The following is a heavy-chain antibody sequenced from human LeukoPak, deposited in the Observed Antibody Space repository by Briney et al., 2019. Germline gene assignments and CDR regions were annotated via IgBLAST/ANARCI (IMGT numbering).Heavy chain of an antibody. D-gene: IGHD3-3*01. CDR2: INHSGST. J-gene: IGHJ5*02. CDR3: ARHGNEWLWVS. Sequence: PSETLSLTCDVYGGSFSGYYWSWIRQPPEKGLEWIGEINHSGSTNYNPSLKSRVTISVDTSKNQFSLKLISVTAADTAVYYCARHGNEWLWVSWGQGTLVTVSS. CDR1: GGSFSGYY. V-gene: IGHV4-34*01.